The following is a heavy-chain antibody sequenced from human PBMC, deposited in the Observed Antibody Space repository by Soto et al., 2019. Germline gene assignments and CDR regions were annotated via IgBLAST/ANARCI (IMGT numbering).Heavy chain of an antibody. CDR1: GYNSTSYA. CDR2: INAGNGNT. CDR3: ARDGGYSSSWYREYYFDY. Sequence: ASVKDICKASGYNSTSYAMHWVCQENGQRLEWMGWINAGNGNTKYSQKFQGRVTITRDTSASTAYMELSSLRSEDTAVYYCARDGGYSSSWYREYYFDYWGQGTLVTVSS. D-gene: IGHD6-13*01. J-gene: IGHJ4*02. V-gene: IGHV1-3*01.